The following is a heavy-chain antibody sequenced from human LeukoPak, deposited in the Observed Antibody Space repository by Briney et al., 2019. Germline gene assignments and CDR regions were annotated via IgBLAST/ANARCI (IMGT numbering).Heavy chain of an antibody. J-gene: IGHJ5*02. CDR3: AKADSSGWYESNWLDP. Sequence: PGGSLRLSCAASGFTFSSYAMNWVRQAPGKGLEWVSGISGSGGSTYYVGSVKGRFTISRDNSKNTLYLHMNSLRAEDTAIYYCAKADSSGWYESNWLDPWGQGTLVTVSS. V-gene: IGHV3-23*01. CDR1: GFTFSSYA. D-gene: IGHD6-19*01. CDR2: ISGSGGST.